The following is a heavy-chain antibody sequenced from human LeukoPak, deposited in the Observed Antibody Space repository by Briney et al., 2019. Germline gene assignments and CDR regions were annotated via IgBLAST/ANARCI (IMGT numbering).Heavy chain of an antibody. CDR1: GGSFSGYY. J-gene: IGHJ4*02. D-gene: IGHD3-22*01. V-gene: IGHV4-34*01. CDR3: ARVGYYDSSGYYLGQARDY. CDR2: INHSGST. Sequence: SETLSLTCAVYGGSFSGYYWSWIRQPPGKGLEWIGEINHSGSTNYNPSLKSRVTISVDTSKNQFSLKLSSVTAADTAVYYCARVGYYDSSGYYLGQARDYWGQGTLVTVSP.